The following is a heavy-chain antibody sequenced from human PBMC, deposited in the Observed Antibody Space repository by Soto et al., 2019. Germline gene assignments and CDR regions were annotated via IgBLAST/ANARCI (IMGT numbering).Heavy chain of an antibody. Sequence: QVHLVQSGAEVKKPGASVKVSCQGSGYAFTTYGITWVRQAPGQGLEWMGWISAHNGNTNYAQKLQGRVTVTRDTSQSTAYMELRSLRYDDTAVYYCARGRYGDYWGQGALVTVPS. V-gene: IGHV1-18*01. CDR2: ISAHNGNT. J-gene: IGHJ4*02. CDR1: GYAFTTYG. D-gene: IGHD1-1*01. CDR3: ARGRYGDY.